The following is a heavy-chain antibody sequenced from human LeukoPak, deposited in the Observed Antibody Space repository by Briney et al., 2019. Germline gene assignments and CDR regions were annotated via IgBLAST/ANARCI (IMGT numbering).Heavy chain of an antibody. CDR3: ARDSATMIVVIWED. CDR1: GFHFAYSA. D-gene: IGHD3-22*01. CDR2: ISGRGATT. V-gene: IGHV3-23*01. Sequence: GGPLRLSCAASGFHFAYSAMSWVRQTPGKGLEWVSAISGRGATTSYADSVQGRFTVYRDNSKNTLYLQMNNLRPEDTARYHCARDSATMIVVIWEDWGQGTLVAVSS. J-gene: IGHJ4*01.